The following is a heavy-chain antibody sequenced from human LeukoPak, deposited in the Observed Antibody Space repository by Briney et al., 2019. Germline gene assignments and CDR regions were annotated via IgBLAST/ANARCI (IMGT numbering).Heavy chain of an antibody. CDR2: IYPGNSDT. V-gene: IGHV5-51*01. Sequence: GESLKISCQGSGYSFPGFYIHWVRQTPGKGLEWIGTIYPGNSDTKYRPSFQGQVTISADRSISTAYLQWSSLKASDTATYYCAMSSSVCGGSTSCYLDYWGQGTLVTVSS. D-gene: IGHD2-2*01. J-gene: IGHJ4*02. CDR1: GYSFPGFY. CDR3: AMSSSVCGGSTSCYLDY.